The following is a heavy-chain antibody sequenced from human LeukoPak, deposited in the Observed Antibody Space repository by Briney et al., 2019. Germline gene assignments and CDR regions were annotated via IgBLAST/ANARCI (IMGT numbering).Heavy chain of an antibody. V-gene: IGHV3-30*04. D-gene: IGHD5-12*01. CDR2: ISYDGSNK. J-gene: IGHJ6*02. CDR1: GFTFSSYA. Sequence: GGSLRLSCAASGFTFSSYAMHWVRQAPDKGLEWVTVISYDGSNKYYADSVKGRFTISRDNSRNTLYLQMNSLRAEDTAVYYCARDSGYDAPLDYYCGMDVWGQGTTVTVSS. CDR3: ARDSGYDAPLDYYCGMDV.